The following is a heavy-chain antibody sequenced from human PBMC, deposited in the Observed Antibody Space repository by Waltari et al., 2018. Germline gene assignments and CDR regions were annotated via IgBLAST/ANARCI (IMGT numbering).Heavy chain of an antibody. J-gene: IGHJ6*03. CDR1: GGSFSGYY. D-gene: IGHD2-2*01. CDR2: INHSGST. V-gene: IGHV4-34*01. Sequence: QVQLQQWGAGLLKPSETLSLTCAVYGGSFSGYYWSWIRQPPGTGLEWIGEINHSGSTNYNPSLKSRVTISVDTSKNQFSLKLSSVTAADTAVYYCAWSGEVVPAATSTPNYYYMDVWGKGTTVTVSS. CDR3: AWSGEVVPAATSTPNYYYMDV.